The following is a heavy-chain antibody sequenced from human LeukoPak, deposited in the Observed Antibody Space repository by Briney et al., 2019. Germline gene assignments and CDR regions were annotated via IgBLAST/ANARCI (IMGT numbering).Heavy chain of an antibody. CDR2: MNPNSGNT. J-gene: IGHJ4*02. Sequence: ASVKVSCKASGYTFTSYDINWVRQATGQGLEWMGWMNPNSGNTGHAQKFQGRVTMTRNTSISTAYMELSSPRSEDTAVYYCARGVPHINFDYWGQGTLVTVSS. D-gene: IGHD2-21*01. V-gene: IGHV1-8*01. CDR1: GYTFTSYD. CDR3: ARGVPHINFDY.